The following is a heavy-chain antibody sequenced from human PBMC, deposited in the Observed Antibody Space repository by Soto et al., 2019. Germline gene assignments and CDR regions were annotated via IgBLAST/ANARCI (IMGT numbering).Heavy chain of an antibody. Sequence: ASVKVSCKASGYTFTSYGISWVRQAPGQGLEWMGWISAYNGNTNYAQKLQGRVTMTTDTSTSTAYMELRSLRSDDTAVYYCARVWGGYDWGGYYYYGMDVWGQGTTVTV. D-gene: IGHD5-12*01. CDR1: GYTFTSYG. CDR3: ARVWGGYDWGGYYYYGMDV. J-gene: IGHJ6*02. CDR2: ISAYNGNT. V-gene: IGHV1-18*04.